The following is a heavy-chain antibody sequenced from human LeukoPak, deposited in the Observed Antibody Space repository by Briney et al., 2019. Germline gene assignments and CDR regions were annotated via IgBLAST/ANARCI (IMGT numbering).Heavy chain of an antibody. CDR1: GYSFTSYW. CDR3: ARGASRYCSGGSCYSAFDY. D-gene: IGHD2-15*01. J-gene: IGHJ4*02. Sequence: GESLKISCKGSGYSFTSYWIGWVRQMPGKGLEWMGIIYPGDSDTRYSPSFQGQVTISADKSISTAYLQWSSLKASDTAMYYCARGASRYCSGGSCYSAFDYWGQGTLVTVSS. CDR2: IYPGDSDT. V-gene: IGHV5-51*01.